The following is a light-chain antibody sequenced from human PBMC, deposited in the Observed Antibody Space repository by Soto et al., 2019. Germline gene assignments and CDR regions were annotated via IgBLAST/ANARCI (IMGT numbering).Light chain of an antibody. CDR1: HSISSW. V-gene: IGKV1-5*01. J-gene: IGKJ1*01. Sequence: DIQMTQSPSTLSSSFGDSVTITCRASHSISSWLAWYQQRPGKAPKLLIYDASSLESGVQSRFSGSGSGTESTLTISSLQPDDFATYYCQQYNWNWTCGQGTKVDI. CDR3: QQYNWNWT. CDR2: DAS.